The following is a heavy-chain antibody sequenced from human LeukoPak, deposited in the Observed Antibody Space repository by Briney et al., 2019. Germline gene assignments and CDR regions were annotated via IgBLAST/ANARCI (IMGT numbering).Heavy chain of an antibody. CDR3: AREKNDIVVTSYYFDY. Sequence: GGSLRLSCAASGFTVRTNYTSWVRQAPGKGLEWVSVIYDSGSTYYADSVKGRFTISRDNSKNTLYLQMNSLRAEDTAVYYCAREKNDIVVTSYYFDYWGQGTLVTVSS. CDR2: IYDSGST. V-gene: IGHV3-53*01. CDR1: GFTVRTNY. J-gene: IGHJ4*02. D-gene: IGHD5-12*01.